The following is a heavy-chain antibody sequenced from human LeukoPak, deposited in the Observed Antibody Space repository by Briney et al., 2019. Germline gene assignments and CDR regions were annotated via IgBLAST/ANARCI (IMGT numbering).Heavy chain of an antibody. Sequence: PGGSLRLSCAASGFTFSSYWMSWVRQAPGKGLEWVSSISSSSSYIYYADSVKGRFTISRDNAKNSLYLQMNSLRAEDTAVYYCARRSPSYYFDYWGQGTLVTVSS. CDR1: GFTFSSYW. V-gene: IGHV3-21*01. CDR3: ARRSPSYYFDY. CDR2: ISSSSSYI. J-gene: IGHJ4*02.